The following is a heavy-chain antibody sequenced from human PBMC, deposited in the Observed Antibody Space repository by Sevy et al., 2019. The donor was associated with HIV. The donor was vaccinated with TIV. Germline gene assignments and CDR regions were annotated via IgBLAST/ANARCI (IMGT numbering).Heavy chain of an antibody. CDR3: ARDDLLVGGGSNWFET. D-gene: IGHD3-10*01. V-gene: IGHV4-4*07. CDR2: DATTGST. Sequence: SETLSLTCTVSSASLSAYYWSWIRQPAGKGLEWIGCDATTGSTNYNPSLKSRVSMSLDTSKNHFSLNLRSVTAADTAIYYCARDDLLVGGGSNWFETWGQGVLVTVSS. J-gene: IGHJ5*02. CDR1: SASLSAYY.